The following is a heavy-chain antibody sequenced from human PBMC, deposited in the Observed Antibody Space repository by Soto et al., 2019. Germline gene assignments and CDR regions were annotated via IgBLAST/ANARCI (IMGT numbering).Heavy chain of an antibody. D-gene: IGHD1-26*01. J-gene: IGHJ4*02. Sequence: QVQLVQSGAEVKQPGSAVKVSCKASGVTFSTSSITWMRQAPGQGLEWMGGIIPAYDTPSYAQKFQGRVTITADESTRAAYMELSSLRSEDTAVYYCASLPPPARLVGPFDFWGQGTLVTVSS. CDR3: ASLPPPARLVGPFDF. CDR1: GVTFSTSS. V-gene: IGHV1-69*01. CDR2: IIPAYDTP.